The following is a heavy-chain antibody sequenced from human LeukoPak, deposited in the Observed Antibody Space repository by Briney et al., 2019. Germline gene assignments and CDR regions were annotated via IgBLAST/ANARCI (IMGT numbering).Heavy chain of an antibody. CDR1: GFTFSSYW. CDR2: ISSSSSYI. CDR3: ARGTVGDYFDY. J-gene: IGHJ4*02. V-gene: IGHV3-21*01. D-gene: IGHD4-11*01. Sequence: GGSLRLSCAASGFTFSSYWMSWVRQAPGKGLEWVSSISSSSSYIYYADSVKGRFTISRDNAKNSLYLQMNSLRAEDTAVYYCARGTVGDYFDYWGQGTLVTVSS.